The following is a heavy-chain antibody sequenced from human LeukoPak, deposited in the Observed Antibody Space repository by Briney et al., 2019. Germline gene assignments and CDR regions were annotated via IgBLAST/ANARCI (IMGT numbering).Heavy chain of an antibody. D-gene: IGHD6-13*01. CDR2: IYTSGST. J-gene: IGHJ4*02. CDR3: ARAVGGQQLVQGSFDY. CDR1: GGSISSGSYY. V-gene: IGHV4-61*02. Sequence: SQTLSLTCTVSGGSISSGSYYWSWIRQPAGKGLEWIGRIYTSGSTNYNPSLKSRVTISVDTSKNQFSLKLSSVTAADTAVYYCARAVGGQQLVQGSFDYWGQGTLVTVSS.